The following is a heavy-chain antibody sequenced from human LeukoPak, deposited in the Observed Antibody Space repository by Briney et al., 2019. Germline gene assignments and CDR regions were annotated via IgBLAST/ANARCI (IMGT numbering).Heavy chain of an antibody. CDR3: ARQYCSSTSCYPRWFDP. Sequence: ASVKVSCKASGYTFTSYDINWVRQATGQGLEWMGWMNPNSGNTGYAQKFQGRVTMTRNTSISTAYMELSSLRSEDTAVYYCARQYCSSTSCYPRWFDPWGQGTPVTVSS. CDR2: MNPNSGNT. D-gene: IGHD2-2*01. J-gene: IGHJ5*02. V-gene: IGHV1-8*01. CDR1: GYTFTSYD.